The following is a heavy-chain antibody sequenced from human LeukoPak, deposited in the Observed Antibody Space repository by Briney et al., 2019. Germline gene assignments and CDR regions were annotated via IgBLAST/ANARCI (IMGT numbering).Heavy chain of an antibody. Sequence: GGSLRLSCAASGFTLSSYAMSWVRQAPGKGLEWVSAISDTGNTYHADSVKGRFTISRDSSKNTLFLQMNGLRPEDAAVYYCAKAPVTTCRGAFCYPFDYWGLGTLVTVSS. V-gene: IGHV3-23*01. J-gene: IGHJ4*02. D-gene: IGHD2-15*01. CDR1: GFTLSSYA. CDR3: AKAPVTTCRGAFCYPFDY. CDR2: ISDTGNT.